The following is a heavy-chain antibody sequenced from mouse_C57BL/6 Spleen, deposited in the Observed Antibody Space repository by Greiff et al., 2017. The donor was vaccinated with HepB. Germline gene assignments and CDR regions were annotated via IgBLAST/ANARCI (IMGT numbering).Heavy chain of an antibody. Sequence: VQLQESGAELARPGASVKMSCKASGYTFTSYTMHWVKQRPGQGLEWIGYINPSSGYTKYNQKFKDKATLTADKSSSTAYMQLSSLTSEDSAVYYCARWGYDIDAYWGQGTLVTVSA. J-gene: IGHJ3*01. V-gene: IGHV1-4*01. CDR1: GYTFTSYT. CDR3: ARWGYDIDAY. D-gene: IGHD2-2*01. CDR2: INPSSGYT.